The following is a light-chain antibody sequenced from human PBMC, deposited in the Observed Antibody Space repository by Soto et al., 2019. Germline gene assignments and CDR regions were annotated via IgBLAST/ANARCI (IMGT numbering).Light chain of an antibody. V-gene: IGLV2-8*01. CDR1: ISDVGGYNY. J-gene: IGLJ1*01. CDR3: SSYAGSSTYV. Sequence: QSALTQPPSASGSPGQSVTISCTGTISDVGGYNYVAWYQQHPGKAPKLMIYEVNKRPSGVPDRFSGSKSGSTASLTVSGLQAEGEADYYCSSYAGSSTYVFGTGTKVTVL. CDR2: EVN.